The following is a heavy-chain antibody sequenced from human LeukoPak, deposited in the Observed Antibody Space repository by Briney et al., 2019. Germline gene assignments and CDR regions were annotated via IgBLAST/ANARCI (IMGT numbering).Heavy chain of an antibody. CDR1: ALTSSSCV. D-gene: IGHD2-15*01. CDR2: ISGNGVNT. J-gene: IGHJ4*02. CDR3: ARGGVVAPRYFDY. V-gene: IGHV3-23*01. Sequence: PGRSLRLSCAVSALTSSSCVTTWVRQAPGKGLEWVSGISGNGVNTYYADSVKGRFTISRDDSKNALHLQMNSLRAADTAVYYCARGGVVAPRYFDYWGQGTLVTVSS.